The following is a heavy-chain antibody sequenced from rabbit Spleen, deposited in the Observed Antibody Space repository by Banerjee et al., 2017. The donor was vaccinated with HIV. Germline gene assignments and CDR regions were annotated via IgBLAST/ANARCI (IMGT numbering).Heavy chain of an antibody. J-gene: IGHJ4*01. D-gene: IGHD7-1*01. V-gene: IGHV1S45*01. CDR3: ARDLVTAIGWNFAL. CDR2: IYTATDKG. Sequence: QEQLVESGGGLVQPGGSLTLTCTASGFSFSSSYYMCWVRQAPGKGLEWIGCIYTATDKGVYATWAKGRFTISRTSSTTVTLQMTSLTAADTATYFCARDLVTAIGWNFALWGPGTLVTVS. CDR1: GFSFSSSYY.